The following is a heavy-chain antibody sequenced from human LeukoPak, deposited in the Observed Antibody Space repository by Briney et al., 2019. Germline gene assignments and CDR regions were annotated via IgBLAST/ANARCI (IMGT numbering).Heavy chain of an antibody. CDR1: GYSFTSYW. Sequence: GESLKISCKGSGYSFTSYWIGWVRQMPGEGLEWMGIIYPGDSDTRYSPSFQGQVTISADKSISPAYLQWSSLKASDTAMYYCARLEFDYGEIHPSSYWGQGTLVTVSS. CDR2: IYPGDSDT. CDR3: ARLEFDYGEIHPSSY. D-gene: IGHD4-17*01. V-gene: IGHV5-51*01. J-gene: IGHJ4*02.